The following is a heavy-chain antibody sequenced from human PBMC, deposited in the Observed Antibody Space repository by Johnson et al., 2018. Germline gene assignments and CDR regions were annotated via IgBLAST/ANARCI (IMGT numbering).Heavy chain of an antibody. CDR1: GGSISGYY. J-gene: IGHJ3*02. Sequence: QVQLQESGPGLVKASVTLSLTCAVSGGSISGYYWSWIRQSPGKGLEWIASLSYSGNTYFHPSLRRRAIVTVDTSKNNFSLRVSSVTAADTAIYYCARGNDYYDSFDIWGQGTMVTVSS. CDR3: ARGNDYYDSFDI. V-gene: IGHV4-59*01. CDR2: LSYSGNT. D-gene: IGHD1-1*01.